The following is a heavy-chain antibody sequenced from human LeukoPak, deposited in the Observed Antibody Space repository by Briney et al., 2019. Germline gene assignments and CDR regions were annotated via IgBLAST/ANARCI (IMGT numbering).Heavy chain of an antibody. CDR2: IYPGDSDT. Sequence: GESLEISCKGSGYSFTSYWIGWVRQMPGKGLEWMGIIYPGDSDTRYSPSFQGQVTISADKSISTAYLQWSSLKASDTAMYYCARSYCSGGSCYSENWFDPWGQGTLVTVSS. V-gene: IGHV5-51*01. CDR1: GYSFTSYW. D-gene: IGHD2-15*01. J-gene: IGHJ5*02. CDR3: ARSYCSGGSCYSENWFDP.